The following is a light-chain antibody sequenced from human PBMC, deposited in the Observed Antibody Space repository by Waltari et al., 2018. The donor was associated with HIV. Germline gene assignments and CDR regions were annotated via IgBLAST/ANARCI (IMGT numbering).Light chain of an antibody. J-gene: IGLJ2*01. CDR2: GNK. CDR1: SSTIGADYD. V-gene: IGLV1-40*01. CDR3: QSYDISLSVSVV. Sequence: QSMLTQPPSVSGAPGQRVTISCTGSSSTIGADYDVHWYQQIPGTAPKLLISGNKNRPSGVPDRFSASKSGTSASLTISGLQAEDEADYFCQSYDISLSVSVVFGGGTRLTVL.